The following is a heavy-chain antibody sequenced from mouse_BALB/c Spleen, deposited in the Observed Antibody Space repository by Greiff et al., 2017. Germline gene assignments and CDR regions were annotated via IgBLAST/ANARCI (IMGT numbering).Heavy chain of an antibody. Sequence: EVKLVESGGGLVKPGGSLKLSCAASGFAFSSYDMSWVRQTPEKRLEWVAYISSGGGSTYYPDTVKGRFTISRDNAKNTLYLQMSSLKSEDTAMYYCARHDYYGVCYFDVWGAGTTVTVSS. CDR3: ARHDYYGVCYFDV. CDR1: GFAFSSYD. V-gene: IGHV5-12-1*01. D-gene: IGHD1-1*01. J-gene: IGHJ1*01. CDR2: ISSGGGST.